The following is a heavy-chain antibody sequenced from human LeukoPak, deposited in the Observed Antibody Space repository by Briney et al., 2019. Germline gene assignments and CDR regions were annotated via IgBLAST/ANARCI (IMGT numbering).Heavy chain of an antibody. Sequence: ASVKVSCKVSGYTLTELSMHWVRQAPGKGLGWMGGFDPEDGETIYAQKFQGRVTMTEDTSTDTAYMELSSLRSEDTAVYYCATSGRRAGAYYFDYWDQGTLVTVSS. CDR3: ATSGRRAGAYYFDY. V-gene: IGHV1-24*01. CDR2: FDPEDGET. D-gene: IGHD1-26*01. J-gene: IGHJ4*02. CDR1: GYTLTELS.